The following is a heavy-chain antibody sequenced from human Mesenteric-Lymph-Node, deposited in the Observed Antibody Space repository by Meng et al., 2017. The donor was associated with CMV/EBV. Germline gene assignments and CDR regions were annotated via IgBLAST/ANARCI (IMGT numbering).Heavy chain of an antibody. V-gene: IGHV1-2*02. CDR2: INPNSGGT. CDR3: ARDLGHIRATMVRGVHPHY. Sequence: ASVKVSCKASGYTFTGYYMHWVRQAPGQGLEWMGWINPNSGGTNYAQKFQGRVTMTRDTSISTAYMELGRLRSDDTAVYYCARDLGHIRATMVRGVHPHYWGQGTLVTVSS. D-gene: IGHD3-10*01. CDR1: GYTFTGYY. J-gene: IGHJ4*02.